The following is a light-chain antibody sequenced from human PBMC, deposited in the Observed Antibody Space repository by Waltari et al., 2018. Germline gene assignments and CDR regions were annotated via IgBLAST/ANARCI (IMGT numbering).Light chain of an antibody. CDR2: WAS. J-gene: IGKJ1*01. Sequence: IVMTQSPDSLAVSLGERATINCKSSQSILYTSNDKNYLAWYQQKPGQPPKLLIYWASTRESGVPDRFSGSGSGTDFTLTISSLQAEDVAVYYCQQYYSRRTFGQGTKVEI. V-gene: IGKV4-1*01. CDR3: QQYYSRRT. CDR1: QSILYTSNDKNY.